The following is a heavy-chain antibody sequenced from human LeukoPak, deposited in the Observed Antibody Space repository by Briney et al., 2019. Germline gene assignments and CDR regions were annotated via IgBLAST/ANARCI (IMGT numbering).Heavy chain of an antibody. Sequence: AASVKVSCKASGYTFTSYDINWVRQATGQGLEWMGWMNPNSGNTGYAQKFQGRVTMTRNTSISTAYMELSSLRSEDTAVYYCARDYDSSGYEVDYWGQGTLVTVSS. J-gene: IGHJ4*02. CDR2: MNPNSGNT. D-gene: IGHD3-22*01. CDR1: GYTFTSYD. CDR3: ARDYDSSGYEVDY. V-gene: IGHV1-8*01.